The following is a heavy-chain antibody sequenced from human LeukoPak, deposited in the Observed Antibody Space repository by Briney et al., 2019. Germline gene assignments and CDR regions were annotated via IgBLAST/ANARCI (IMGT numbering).Heavy chain of an antibody. CDR2: INPNSGGT. CDR1: GYTFTGYY. J-gene: IGHJ5*02. V-gene: IGHV1-2*02. CDR3: ARDRPIYCSSTSCYGNVWFDP. Sequence: ASVKVSCKASGYTFTGYYMHWVRQAPGQGLEWMGWINPNSGGTNYAQKFQGRVTMTRDTSINTAYMELTRLRSDDTAVYYCARDRPIYCSSTSCYGNVWFDPWGQGTLVTVSS. D-gene: IGHD2-2*01.